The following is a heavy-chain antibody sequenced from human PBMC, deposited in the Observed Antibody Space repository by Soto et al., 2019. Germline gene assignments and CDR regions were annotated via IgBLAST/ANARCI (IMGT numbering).Heavy chain of an antibody. V-gene: IGHV1-69*13. CDR2: IIPIFGTA. CDR1: GGTFSSYA. J-gene: IGHJ4*02. Sequence: SVKVSCKASGGTFSSYAISWVRQAPGQGLEWMGGIIPIFGTANYAQKFQGRVTITADESTSTAYMELSSLRSEDTAVYYCVHYDFWSGPGSDYWGQGTLVPVYS. CDR3: VHYDFWSGPGSDY. D-gene: IGHD3-3*01.